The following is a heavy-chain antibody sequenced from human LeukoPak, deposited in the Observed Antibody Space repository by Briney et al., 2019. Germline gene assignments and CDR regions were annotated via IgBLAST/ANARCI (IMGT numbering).Heavy chain of an antibody. Sequence: PSETLSLTCTVSGGSISSSSYYWSWIRQPPGKGLEWIGYIYYSGSTNYNPSLKSRVTISVDTSKNQFSLKLSSVTAADTAVYYCASLGYSSSSSDDYWGQGTLVTVSS. CDR3: ASLGYSSSSSDDY. V-gene: IGHV4-61*01. D-gene: IGHD6-6*01. J-gene: IGHJ4*02. CDR2: IYYSGST. CDR1: GGSISSSSYY.